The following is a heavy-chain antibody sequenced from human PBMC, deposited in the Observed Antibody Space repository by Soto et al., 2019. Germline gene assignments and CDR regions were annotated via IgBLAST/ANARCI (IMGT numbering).Heavy chain of an antibody. V-gene: IGHV3-33*01. J-gene: IGHJ6*02. CDR3: ARGTEGGVYYYYYGMDV. CDR1: GFTFSSYG. Sequence: PGGSLRRSCAASGFTFSSYGMHWVRQAPGKRLEWVAVIWYDGSNKYYADSVKGRFTISRDNSKNTLYLQMNSLRAEDTAVYYCARGTEGGVYYYYYGMDVWGQGTTVTVS. CDR2: IWYDGSNK. D-gene: IGHD1-26*01.